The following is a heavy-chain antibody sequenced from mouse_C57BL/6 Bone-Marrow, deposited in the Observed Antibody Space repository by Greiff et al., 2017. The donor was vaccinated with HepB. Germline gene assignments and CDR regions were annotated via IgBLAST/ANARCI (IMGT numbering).Heavy chain of an antibody. Sequence: DVKLVESGGGLVQPGGSLKLSCAASGFTFSDYYMYWVRQTPEKRLEWVAYISNGGGSTYYPDTVKGRFTISRDNAKNTLYLQMSRLKSEDTAMYYCARRSPFAYWGQGTLVTVSA. CDR2: ISNGGGST. CDR3: ARRSPFAY. CDR1: GFTFSDYY. D-gene: IGHD6-1*01. V-gene: IGHV5-12*01. J-gene: IGHJ3*01.